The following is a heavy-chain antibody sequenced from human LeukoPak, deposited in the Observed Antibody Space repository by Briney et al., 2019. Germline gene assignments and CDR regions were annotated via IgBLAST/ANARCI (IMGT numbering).Heavy chain of an antibody. CDR1: GFTFSGSA. V-gene: IGHV3-73*01. D-gene: IGHD1-26*01. Sequence: GGSLKLSCAASGFTFSGSAIHWVWQSSGKGLEWVGQIDKKDKGYATATAYAASVKGRFTISRDDSINTAYLQLNILKTEDTAVYYCTTDSGTYNWFDPWGQGALVTVSS. J-gene: IGHJ5*02. CDR3: TTDSGTYNWFDP. CDR2: IDKKDKGYATAT.